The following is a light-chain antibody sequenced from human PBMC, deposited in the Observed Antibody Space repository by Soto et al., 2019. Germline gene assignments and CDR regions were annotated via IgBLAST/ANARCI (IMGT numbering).Light chain of an antibody. CDR2: GAS. V-gene: IGKV3-20*01. CDR3: QQYGCSRT. Sequence: DIVMTQSPASLSVSPGEGGTLXCRASQSVRSHLAWYQQKPGEAPRPLTYGASTRNTGIPERFGRSGSGKDLTVTISRLAPEDLAVYHCQQYGCSRTFGQGTKVDIK. J-gene: IGKJ1*01. CDR1: QSVRSH.